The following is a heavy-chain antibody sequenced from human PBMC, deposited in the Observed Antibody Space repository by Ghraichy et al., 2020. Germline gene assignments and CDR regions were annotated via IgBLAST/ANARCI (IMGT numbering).Heavy chain of an antibody. D-gene: IGHD3-10*01. Sequence: GGSLRLSCAASGFTFSSYGMHWVRQAPGKGLEWVAVISYDGSNKYYADSVKGRFTISRDNSKNTLYLQMNSLRAEDTAVYYCAKGLWFGVKGPFDYWGQGTLVTVSS. CDR2: ISYDGSNK. CDR1: GFTFSSYG. V-gene: IGHV3-30*18. J-gene: IGHJ4*02. CDR3: AKGLWFGVKGPFDY.